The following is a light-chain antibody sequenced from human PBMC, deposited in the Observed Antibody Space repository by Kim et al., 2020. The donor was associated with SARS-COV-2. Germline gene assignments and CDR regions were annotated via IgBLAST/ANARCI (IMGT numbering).Light chain of an antibody. CDR2: KVS. V-gene: IGKV2-30*01. CDR1: QCLVYGDENIY. J-gene: IGKJ3*01. Sequence: PSSISRRSSQCLVYGDENIYLNWFHQRPGQSPRRLIYKVSTRDSGVPDRFSGSGSGTDFTLQISRVEAEDVGVYYCMQGTHWPFTFGPGTKVDIK. CDR3: MQGTHWPFT.